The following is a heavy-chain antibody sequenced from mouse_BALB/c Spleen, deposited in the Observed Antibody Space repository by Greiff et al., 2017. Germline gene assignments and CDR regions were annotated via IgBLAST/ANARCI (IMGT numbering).Heavy chain of an antibody. Sequence: VKLVESGPGLVAPSQSLSITCTVSGFSLSRYSVHWVRQPPGKGLEWLGMVWGGGSTDYNSALKSRLSISKDNSKSQVFLKMNSLQTDDTAMYYCARSDLYGSSPYWYFDVWGAGTTVTVSS. D-gene: IGHD1-1*01. CDR1: GFSLSRYS. CDR2: VWGGGST. V-gene: IGHV2-6-4*01. CDR3: ARSDLYGSSPYWYFDV. J-gene: IGHJ1*01.